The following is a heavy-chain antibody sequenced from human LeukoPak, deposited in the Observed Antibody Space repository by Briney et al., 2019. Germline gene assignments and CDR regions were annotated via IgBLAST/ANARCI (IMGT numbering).Heavy chain of an antibody. CDR3: AKTLPGFTYGRFDY. CDR2: ISGSAHKI. J-gene: IGHJ4*02. V-gene: IGHV3-23*01. Sequence: GGSLGLSCVASGITFSNYAVSWVRQAPEKGLDWVSVISGSAHKIRYADSVKGRFTISRDDSKNTLYLQMNSLRAEDTAIYYCAKTLPGFTYGRFDYWGQGTLVTVSS. CDR1: GITFSNYA. D-gene: IGHD5-18*01.